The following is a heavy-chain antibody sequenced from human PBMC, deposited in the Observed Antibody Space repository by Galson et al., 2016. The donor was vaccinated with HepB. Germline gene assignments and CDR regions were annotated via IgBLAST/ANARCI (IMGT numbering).Heavy chain of an antibody. V-gene: IGHV1-46*02. J-gene: IGHJ4*02. Sequence: SVKVSCKASGYTFNTYNMHWVRQAPGQGLEWMGIIKPSGGNTIYAQRFQDRITMTRDTSTSTVYMGLISLRSEDTAVYYCARELDHSFYFDYWGQGTLLTVSP. CDR2: IKPSGGNT. CDR3: ARELDHSFYFDY. D-gene: IGHD1-14*01. CDR1: GYTFNTYN.